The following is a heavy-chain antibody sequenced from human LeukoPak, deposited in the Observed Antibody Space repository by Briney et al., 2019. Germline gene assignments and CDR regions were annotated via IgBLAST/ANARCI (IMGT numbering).Heavy chain of an antibody. V-gene: IGHV1-2*02. Sequence: GASVKVSCKASGYTFSGYYIHWVGQAPGQGLEWLGWINPNSGGTNYAQKFQGRVTMTRDTSISTAYMELNRLRSDDTAVYYCASGGAAYCSSASCYHMEYFDYWGQGTLVTVSS. CDR3: ASGGAAYCSSASCYHMEYFDY. J-gene: IGHJ4*02. D-gene: IGHD2-2*01. CDR1: GYTFSGYY. CDR2: INPNSGGT.